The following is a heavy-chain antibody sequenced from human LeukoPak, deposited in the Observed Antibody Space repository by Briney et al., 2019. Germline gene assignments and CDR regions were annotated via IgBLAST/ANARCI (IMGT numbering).Heavy chain of an antibody. CDR3: ARGMVRGVIQPNWFDP. Sequence: ASVKVSCKASGYTFTSYDINWVRQAPGQGLEWMGWMNPNSGNTGYAQKFQGRVTMTRNTSISTAYMELSSLRSEDTAVYYCARGMVRGVIQPNWFDPWGQGTLVTVSS. D-gene: IGHD3-10*01. J-gene: IGHJ5*02. CDR2: MNPNSGNT. V-gene: IGHV1-8*01. CDR1: GYTFTSYD.